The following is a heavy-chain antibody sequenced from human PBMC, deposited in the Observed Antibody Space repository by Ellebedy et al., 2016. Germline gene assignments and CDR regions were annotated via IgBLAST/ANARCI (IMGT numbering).Heavy chain of an antibody. CDR1: GHTLTELS. D-gene: IGHD3-9*01. V-gene: IGHV1-24*01. CDR2: FDPEDGET. CDR3: ATGLLTLMDFDY. J-gene: IGHJ4*02. Sequence: ASVKVSCKVSGHTLTELSMHWVRQAPGKGLEWMGGFDPEDGETIYAQKFQGRVTMTEDTSTDTAYMELSSLRSEDTAVYYCATGLLTLMDFDYWGQGTLVTVSS.